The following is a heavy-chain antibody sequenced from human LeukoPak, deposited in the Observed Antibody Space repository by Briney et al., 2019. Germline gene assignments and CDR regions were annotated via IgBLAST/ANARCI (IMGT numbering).Heavy chain of an antibody. CDR3: ARERRFCTSTSCYCFFDY. D-gene: IGHD2-2*01. CDR1: GFTFSDYA. CDR2: ISHNGGST. J-gene: IGHJ4*02. V-gene: IGHV3-64*01. Sequence: GGSLRLSCAASGFTFSDYAMHWVRQAPGKGLEYVSAISHNGGSTYYAHSVKGRFTISRDNSKNTLYLQLGSLRDEDMAVYYCARERRFCTSTSCYCFFDYWGQGTLVTVSS.